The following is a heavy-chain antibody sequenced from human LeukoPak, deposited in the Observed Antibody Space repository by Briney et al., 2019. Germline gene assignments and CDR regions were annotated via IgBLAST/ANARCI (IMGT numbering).Heavy chain of an antibody. CDR1: GFTFSSYW. CDR3: AGDRGYLQFDY. CDR2: IASDGSST. V-gene: IGHV3-74*01. D-gene: IGHD3-10*01. Sequence: PGGSLRLSCAASGFTFSSYWMNWVRQAPGKGLVWVSRIASDGSSTTYADSVKGRFSISRDNAKNSLYLQLNSLRAEDTAMYYCAGDRGYLQFDYWGQGTLVTVSS. J-gene: IGHJ4*02.